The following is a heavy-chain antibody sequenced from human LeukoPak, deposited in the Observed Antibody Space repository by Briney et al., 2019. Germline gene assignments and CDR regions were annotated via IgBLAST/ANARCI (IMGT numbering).Heavy chain of an antibody. D-gene: IGHD6-13*01. J-gene: IGHJ4*02. CDR2: INHSGST. CDR3: ASGRAAAGVSGADY. Sequence: SETLSLTCAVYGGSFSGYYWSWIRQPPGKGLEGIGEINHSGSTNCNPSLKSRVTISVDTSKNQFSLKLSSVTAADTAVYYCASGRAAAGVSGADYWGQGTLVTVSS. CDR1: GGSFSGYY. V-gene: IGHV4-34*01.